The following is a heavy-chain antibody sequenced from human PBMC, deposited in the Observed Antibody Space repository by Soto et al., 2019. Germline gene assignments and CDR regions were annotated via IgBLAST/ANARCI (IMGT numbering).Heavy chain of an antibody. CDR1: GGTFSSYA. CDR2: IIPIFGTA. Sequence: SVKVSCKASGGTFSSYAISWVRQAPGQGLEWMGGIIPIFGTANYAQKFQGRVTITADESTSTAYMELSSLRSEDTAVYYCARALGYCSSTSCYGYYYYGMDVWGQGTTVTVS. D-gene: IGHD2-2*01. V-gene: IGHV1-69*13. CDR3: ARALGYCSSTSCYGYYYYGMDV. J-gene: IGHJ6*02.